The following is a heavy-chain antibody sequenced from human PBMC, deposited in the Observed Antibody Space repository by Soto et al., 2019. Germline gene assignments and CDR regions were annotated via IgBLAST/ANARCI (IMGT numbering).Heavy chain of an antibody. CDR3: AKASHYYDSSGYYWGDAFDI. V-gene: IGHV3-30*18. CDR1: GFTFCSYG. Sequence: PGGSLRLSCAASGFTFCSYGMHWVRQAPGKGLEWVAVISYDGSNKYYADSVKGRFTISRDNSKNTLYLQMNSLRAEDTAVYYCAKASHYYDSSGYYWGDAFDIWGQGTMVTVSS. CDR2: ISYDGSNK. J-gene: IGHJ3*02. D-gene: IGHD3-22*01.